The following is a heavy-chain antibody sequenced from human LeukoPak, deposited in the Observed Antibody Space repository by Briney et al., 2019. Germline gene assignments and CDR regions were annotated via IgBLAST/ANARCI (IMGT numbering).Heavy chain of an antibody. Sequence: SETLSLTCAVYGVSISHYYWSWLRQSPGKGLECIGEINHSGSTNYNPSLKSRVTISVDTSKNQISLKLNSVTAADTAVYYCGRDSRGPDYWGQGTLVTVSS. J-gene: IGHJ4*02. CDR2: INHSGST. CDR3: GRDSRGPDY. V-gene: IGHV4-34*01. CDR1: GVSISHYY. D-gene: IGHD3-22*01.